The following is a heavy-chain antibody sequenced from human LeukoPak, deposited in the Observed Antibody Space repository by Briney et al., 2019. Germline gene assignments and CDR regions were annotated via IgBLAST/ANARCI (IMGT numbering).Heavy chain of an antibody. J-gene: IGHJ4*02. D-gene: IGHD2-21*02. Sequence: GGSLRLSCAASGFTFSSYSMNWVRQAPGKGLEWVSSISSSSSYIYYADSVKGRFTISRDNAKNSLYLQMNSLRAEDTAEYYYARGCGGDCYPPDYWGQGTLVTVSS. CDR3: ARGCGGDCYPPDY. V-gene: IGHV3-21*01. CDR1: GFTFSSYS. CDR2: ISSSSSYI.